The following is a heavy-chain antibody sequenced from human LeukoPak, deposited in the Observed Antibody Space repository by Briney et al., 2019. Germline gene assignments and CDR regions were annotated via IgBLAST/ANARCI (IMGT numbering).Heavy chain of an antibody. CDR2: ISAYNGNT. CDR3: ARDIVVVVAATKDYNWFDP. D-gene: IGHD2-15*01. Sequence: ASVKVSCKASGYTFTSYGISWVRQAPGQGLEWMGWISAYNGNTNYAQKLQGRGTMTTDTSTSTAYMELRSLRSDDTAVYYCARDIVVVVAATKDYNWFDPWGQGTLVTVSS. V-gene: IGHV1-18*01. J-gene: IGHJ5*02. CDR1: GYTFTSYG.